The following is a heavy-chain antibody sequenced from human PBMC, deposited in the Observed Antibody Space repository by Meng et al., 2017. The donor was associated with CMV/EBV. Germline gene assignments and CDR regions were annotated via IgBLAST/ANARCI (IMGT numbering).Heavy chain of an antibody. CDR2: ISYDGSNK. Sequence: GESLKISCAASGFTFSSYAMHWVRQAPGKGLEWVAVISYDGSNKYYADSLKGRFTISRDNSKNTLYLQMNSLRAEDMAVYYCAREAAAGAPDYWGQGTLVTVSS. CDR3: AREAAAGAPDY. J-gene: IGHJ4*02. CDR1: GFTFSSYA. D-gene: IGHD6-13*01. V-gene: IGHV3-30*04.